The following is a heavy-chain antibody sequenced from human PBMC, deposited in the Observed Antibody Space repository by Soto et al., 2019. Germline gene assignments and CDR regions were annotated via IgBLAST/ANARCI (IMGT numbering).Heavy chain of an antibody. CDR1: SGSISNYC. CDR2: ICYSGIT. D-gene: IGHD6-19*01. J-gene: IGHJ4*02. V-gene: IGHV4-59*08. CDR3: ARHVRRDSGWYDY. Sequence: SETLSLTCTVSSGSISNYCWSWIRQPPGKGLEWIGYICYSGITDYNPSLKSRVALSVDTSKNQFSLTLSSVTAADTAVFYCARHVRRDSGWYDYWGQGTLVTVSS.